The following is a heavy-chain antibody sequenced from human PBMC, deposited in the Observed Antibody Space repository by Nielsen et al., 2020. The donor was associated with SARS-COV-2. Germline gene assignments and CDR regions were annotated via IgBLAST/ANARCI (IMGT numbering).Heavy chain of an antibody. CDR1: GGSISSGGYY. V-gene: IGHV4-31*03. J-gene: IGHJ3*02. CDR2: IYYSGST. D-gene: IGHD3-22*01. CDR3: ARDEGYDSDRGTFDI. Sequence: SETLSLTCTVSGGSISSGGYYWSWIRQHPGKGLEWIGYIYYSGSTYYNPSLKSRVTISVDTSKNQFSLKLSSVTAADTAVYYCARDEGYDSDRGTFDIWGQGTMVTVSS.